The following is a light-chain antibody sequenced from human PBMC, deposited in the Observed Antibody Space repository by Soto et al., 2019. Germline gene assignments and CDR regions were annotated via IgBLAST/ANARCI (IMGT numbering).Light chain of an antibody. CDR2: DAS. V-gene: IGKV3-11*01. J-gene: IGKJ5*01. CDR1: QSVSYY. CDR3: QQRSNWPPT. Sequence: EIVMTQSPATLSVSPGERATLSCRASQSVSYYLAWYQQKPGQAPRLLIYDASNRATGIPARFSGSGSGTDFTLTISSLEPEDFAVYYCQQRSNWPPTFGQGTRLEI.